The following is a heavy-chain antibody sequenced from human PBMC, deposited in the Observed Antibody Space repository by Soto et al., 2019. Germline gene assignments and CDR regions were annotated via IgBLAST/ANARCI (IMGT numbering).Heavy chain of an antibody. CDR3: ASNGGYSGDFEY. Sequence: SVSFCWIRISQPPGKGLEWIGYIYYSGSTNYNPSLKSRVTISVDTSKNQFSLKLSSVTAADTAVYYCASNGGYSGDFEYWG. D-gene: IGHD4-17*01. V-gene: IGHV4-61*01. CDR1: SVSFC. CDR2: IYYSGST. J-gene: IGHJ4*01.